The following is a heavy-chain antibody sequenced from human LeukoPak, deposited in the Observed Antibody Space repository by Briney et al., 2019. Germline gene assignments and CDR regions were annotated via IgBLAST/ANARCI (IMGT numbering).Heavy chain of an antibody. V-gene: IGHV3-53*01. Sequence: SGGSLRLSCAASGFTVSSNYMSWVRQAPGKGLEWVSVIYSGGSTYYADSVKGRFTISRDNSKNALYLQMNSLRAEDTAVYYCARGPAAPSNRFDPWGQGTLVTVSS. CDR3: ARGPAAPSNRFDP. D-gene: IGHD2-2*01. CDR1: GFTVSSNY. CDR2: IYSGGST. J-gene: IGHJ5*02.